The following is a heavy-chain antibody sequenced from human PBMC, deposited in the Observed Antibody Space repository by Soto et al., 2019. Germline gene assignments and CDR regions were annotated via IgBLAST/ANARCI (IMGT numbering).Heavy chain of an antibody. J-gene: IGHJ6*02. CDR3: ARDPVAGRYYYYYGMDV. CDR1: GGSISSYY. V-gene: IGHV4-59*01. CDR2: IYYSGST. D-gene: IGHD6-19*01. Sequence: SETLSLTCTVSGGSISSYYWSWIRQPPGKGLEWIGYIYYSGSTNYNPSLKSRVTISVDTSKNQFSLKLSSVTAADTAVYYCARDPVAGRYYYYYGMDVWGQGTTVTSP.